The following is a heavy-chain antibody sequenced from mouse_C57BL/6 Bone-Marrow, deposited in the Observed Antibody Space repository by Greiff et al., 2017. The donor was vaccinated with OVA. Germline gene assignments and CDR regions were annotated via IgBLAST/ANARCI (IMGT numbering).Heavy chain of an antibody. Sequence: EVNLVESGGGLVQPKGSLKLSCAASGFSFNTYAMNWVRQAPGKGLEWVARIRSKSNNYATYYADSVKDRFTISRDDSESMLYLQMNNLKTEDTAMYYCVRHGMTGTDFDYWGQGTTLTVSS. J-gene: IGHJ2*01. CDR1: GFSFNTYA. V-gene: IGHV10-1*01. D-gene: IGHD4-1*01. CDR2: IRSKSNNYAT. CDR3: VRHGMTGTDFDY.